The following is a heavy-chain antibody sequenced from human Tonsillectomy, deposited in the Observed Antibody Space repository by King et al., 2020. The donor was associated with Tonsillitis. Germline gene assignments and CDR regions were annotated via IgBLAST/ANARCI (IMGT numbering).Heavy chain of an antibody. CDR1: GFTFGDYA. D-gene: IGHD2-2*03. CDR3: TKSRGYCSSTSCSPYGLDY. Sequence: VQLVESGGGLVLPGRSLRLSCAASGFTFGDYAMSWFRQAPGKGLEWVGFIRCKASGGTTEYAASVKGRFTILRDDSKSIAYLQMNSLKSEDTAVYYCTKSRGYCSSTSCSPYGLDYWGQGTLVTVSS. J-gene: IGHJ4*02. V-gene: IGHV3-49*03. CDR2: IRCKASGGTT.